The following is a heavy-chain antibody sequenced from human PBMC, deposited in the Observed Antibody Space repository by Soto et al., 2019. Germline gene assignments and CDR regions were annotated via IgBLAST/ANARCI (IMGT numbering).Heavy chain of an antibody. J-gene: IGHJ4*02. Sequence: ETLSLTCTVSGGSISSDYWSWIRQPSGKGLEWIVYIYYSVRTYYNPSLKSRVTISVDTSKNQFSLKLSSVTAADTAVYYCARTQGGSYFFPYYWGQGTLVTVSS. D-gene: IGHD1-26*01. CDR1: GGSISSDY. V-gene: IGHV4-59*08. CDR2: IYYSVRT. CDR3: ARTQGGSYFFPYY.